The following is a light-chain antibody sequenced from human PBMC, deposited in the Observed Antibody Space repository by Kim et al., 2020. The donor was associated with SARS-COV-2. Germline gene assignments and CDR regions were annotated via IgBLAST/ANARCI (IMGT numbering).Light chain of an antibody. CDR3: SAWDSSLSAWV. CDR2: RDN. J-gene: IGLJ3*02. V-gene: IGLV10-54*01. Sequence: QAGLTQPPSLSTGLRQTATLTCTGNNNDVGNQGAAWLQQHQGHPPKLLSYRDNNRPSGISERLSASRSGNTASLTITGLQPEDEADYYCSAWDSSLSAWVFGGGTQLTVL. CDR1: NNDVGNQG.